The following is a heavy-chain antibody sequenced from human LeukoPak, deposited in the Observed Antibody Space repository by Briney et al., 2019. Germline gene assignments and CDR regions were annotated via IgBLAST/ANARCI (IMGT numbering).Heavy chain of an antibody. CDR1: GFTFSSYG. CDR3: ASSAGSARRRRENDAFDI. V-gene: IGHV3-21*04. CDR2: ISSSSSYI. D-gene: IGHD3-10*01. J-gene: IGHJ3*02. Sequence: GGSLRLSCAASGFTFSSYGMHWVRQAPGKGLEWVSSISSSSSYIYYADSVKGRFTISRDNAKNSLYLQMNSLKASDTAMYYCASSAGSARRRRENDAFDIWGQGTMVTVSS.